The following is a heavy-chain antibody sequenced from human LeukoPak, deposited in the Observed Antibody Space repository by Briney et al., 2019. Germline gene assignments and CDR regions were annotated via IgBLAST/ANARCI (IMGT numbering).Heavy chain of an antibody. Sequence: GGSLRLSCAASGLTFSSYWMHWVRQAPGKGLVWVSRINSDGSSTTYADYVTGRFTISRDNAKNTIYLEMNSLSADDTAVYYCSRTGSGWHSWYFDLWGRGTLVTVSS. CDR3: SRTGSGWHSWYFDL. CDR1: GLTFSSYW. D-gene: IGHD6-25*01. CDR2: INSDGSST. J-gene: IGHJ2*01. V-gene: IGHV3-74*01.